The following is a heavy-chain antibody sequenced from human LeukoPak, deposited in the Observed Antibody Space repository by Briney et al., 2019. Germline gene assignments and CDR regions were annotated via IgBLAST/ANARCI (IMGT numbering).Heavy chain of an antibody. V-gene: IGHV4-39*01. D-gene: IGHD2-15*01. CDR1: GGSISSSSYY. CDR3: ASPRIGAFDI. Sequence: SETLSLTCTVSGGSISSSSYYWGWLRQPPGKGLEWIGSIYYSGSTHYNTSLKSRVTTSVDTSKNQFSLKLSSVTAADTAVYYCASPRIGAFDIWGQGTMVTVSS. CDR2: IYYSGST. J-gene: IGHJ3*02.